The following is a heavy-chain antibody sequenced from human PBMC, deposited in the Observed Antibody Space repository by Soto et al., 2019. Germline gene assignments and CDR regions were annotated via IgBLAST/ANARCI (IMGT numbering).Heavy chain of an antibody. D-gene: IGHD6-13*01. CDR3: AREGYYRAAAGQPWFDP. Sequence: GASVKVSCKASGYTFTSYAMHWVRQAPGQRLEWMGWINAGNGNTKYSQKFQGRVTITRDTSASTAYMELSSLRSEDTAVYYCAREGYYRAAAGQPWFDPWGQGTLVTVSS. CDR2: INAGNGNT. V-gene: IGHV1-3*01. CDR1: GYTFTSYA. J-gene: IGHJ5*02.